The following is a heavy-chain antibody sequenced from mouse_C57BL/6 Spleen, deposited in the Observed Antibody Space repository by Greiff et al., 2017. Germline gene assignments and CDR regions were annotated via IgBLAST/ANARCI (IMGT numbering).Heavy chain of an antibody. CDR1: GYTFTSYW. D-gene: IGHD2-1*01. Sequence: QVQLQQPGAELVMPGASVKLSCKASGYTFTSYWMHWVKQRPGQGLEWIGEIDPSDSYTNYNQKFKGKSTLTVDKSSSTAYMQLSSLTSEDSAVYYCARSMDGNYAGAMDYWGQGTSVTVSS. CDR2: IDPSDSYT. J-gene: IGHJ4*01. V-gene: IGHV1-69*01. CDR3: ARSMDGNYAGAMDY.